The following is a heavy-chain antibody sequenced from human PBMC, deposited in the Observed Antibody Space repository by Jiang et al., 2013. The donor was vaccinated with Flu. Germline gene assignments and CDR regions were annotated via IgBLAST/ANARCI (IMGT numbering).Heavy chain of an antibody. Sequence: VQLVESGGGLVQPGGSLRLSCAASGFTFSSYSMNWVRQAPGKGLEWVSYISSSSSTIYYADSVKGRFAISRDNAKNSLYLQMNSLRAEDTAVYYCARDGCSGGGSCYSGPAFDIWGQGTMVTVSS. CDR1: GFTFSSYS. D-gene: IGHD2-15*01. V-gene: IGHV3-48*01. J-gene: IGHJ3*02. CDR3: ARDGCSGGGSCYSGPAFDI. CDR2: ISSSSSTI.